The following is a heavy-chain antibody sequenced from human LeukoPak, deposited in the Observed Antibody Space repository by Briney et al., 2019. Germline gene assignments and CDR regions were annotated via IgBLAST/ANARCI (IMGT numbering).Heavy chain of an antibody. J-gene: IGHJ6*02. CDR3: AKDSSSWYPNFDYYYGMDV. CDR1: GFTFSSYG. Sequence: GGSLRLSCAASGFTFSSYGMHWVRQAPGKGLEWVAVISYDGSNKYYADSVKGRFTISRDNSKNTLYLQMNSLRAEDTAVYYCAKDSSSWYPNFDYYYGMDVWGQGTTVTVSS. CDR2: ISYDGSNK. V-gene: IGHV3-30*18. D-gene: IGHD6-13*01.